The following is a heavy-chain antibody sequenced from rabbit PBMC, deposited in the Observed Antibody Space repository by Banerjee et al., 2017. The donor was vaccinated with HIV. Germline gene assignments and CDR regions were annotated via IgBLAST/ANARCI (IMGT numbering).Heavy chain of an antibody. CDR1: GFDFSSNV. CDR2: INTSTGNT. V-gene: IGHV1S45*01. D-gene: IGHD7-1*01. CDR3: ARDLTGVTGWNFNL. J-gene: IGHJ4*01. Sequence: QEQLVESGGGLVQPEGSLTLTCKASGFDFSSNVMCWVRQAPGKGLEWIACINTSTGNTVYASWAKGRFTISKTSSTTVTLQMTSLTAADTATYFCARDLTGVTGWNFNLWGPGTLVTVS.